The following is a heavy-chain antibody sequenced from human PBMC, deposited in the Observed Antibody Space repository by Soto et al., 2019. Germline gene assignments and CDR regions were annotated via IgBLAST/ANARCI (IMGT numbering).Heavy chain of an antibody. J-gene: IGHJ6*02. Sequence: SVKVSCKASGGTFSSYAISWVRQAPGQGLEWMGGIIPIFGTANYAQKFQGRVTITADKSTSTAYMELSSLRSEDTAVYYCARVPRIAAAGLVDVWGQGTTVTVSS. CDR2: IIPIFGTA. D-gene: IGHD6-13*01. V-gene: IGHV1-69*06. CDR3: ARVPRIAAAGLVDV. CDR1: GGTFSSYA.